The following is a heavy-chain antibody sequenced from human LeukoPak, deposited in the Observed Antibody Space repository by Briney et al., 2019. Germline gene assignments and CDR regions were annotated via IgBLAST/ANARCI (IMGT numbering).Heavy chain of an antibody. V-gene: IGHV4-59*02. CDR1: GVSVSTYY. CDR3: ARGSEWFGKFDF. CDR2: IFSDGTT. D-gene: IGHD3-10*01. Sequence: SETLSLTCTVSGVSVSTYYWSWIRQSPGRGLEWIGYIFSDGTTNYNPSLMSRVTISIDTSKNQFSLKLSSVTAADAAVYYCARGSEWFGKFDFWGLGTLVTVS. J-gene: IGHJ4*02.